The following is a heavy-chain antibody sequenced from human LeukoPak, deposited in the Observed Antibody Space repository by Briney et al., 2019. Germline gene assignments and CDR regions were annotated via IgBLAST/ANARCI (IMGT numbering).Heavy chain of an antibody. CDR2: ISGSGGST. CDR1: GFTFSSYA. Sequence: GGSLRLSCAASGFTFSSYATSWVRQAPGKGLEWVSAISGSGGSTYYADSVKGRFTISRDNSKNTLYLQMNSLRAEDTAVYYCAKGPFYTGYCSSTSCYTPADVWGQGTTVTVSS. V-gene: IGHV3-23*01. J-gene: IGHJ6*02. D-gene: IGHD2-2*02. CDR3: AKGPFYTGYCSSTSCYTPADV.